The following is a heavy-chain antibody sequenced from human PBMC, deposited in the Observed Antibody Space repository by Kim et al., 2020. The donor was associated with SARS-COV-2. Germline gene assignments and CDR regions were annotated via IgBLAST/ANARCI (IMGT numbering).Heavy chain of an antibody. V-gene: IGHV3-30*18. J-gene: IGHJ3*02. CDR1: GFTFSSYG. D-gene: IGHD1-26*01. Sequence: GGSLRLSCAASGFTFSSYGMHWVRQAPGKGLEWVAVISYDGSNKYYADSVKGRFTISRDNSKNTLYLQMNSLRADDTAVYYCAKGRGGSYYSAFDIWGQGTMVTDSS. CDR2: ISYDGSNK. CDR3: AKGRGGSYYSAFDI.